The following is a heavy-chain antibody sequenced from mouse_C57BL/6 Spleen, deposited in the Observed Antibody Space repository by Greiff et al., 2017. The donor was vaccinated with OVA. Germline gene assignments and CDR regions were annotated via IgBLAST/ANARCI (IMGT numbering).Heavy chain of an antibody. V-gene: IGHV2-9-1*01. D-gene: IGHD2-2*01. CDR2: IWTGGGT. J-gene: IGHJ2*01. CDR1: GFSLASYA. Sequence: VKLMESGPGLVAPSQSLSITCTVSGFSLASYAISWVRQPPGKGLEWLGVIWTGGGTNYNSALKSRLSISKDNSKSQVFLKMNSLQTDDTARYYCARKGYGYDVDYFDYWGQGTTLTGSS. CDR3: ARKGYGYDVDYFDY.